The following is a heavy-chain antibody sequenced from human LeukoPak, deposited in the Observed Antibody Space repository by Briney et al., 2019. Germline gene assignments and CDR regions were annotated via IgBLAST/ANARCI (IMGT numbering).Heavy chain of an antibody. D-gene: IGHD3-9*01. J-gene: IGHJ4*02. CDR2: ISSSSSYI. CDR3: AREERMGYYDILTGYPTHPFDY. Sequence: GGSLRLSCAASGFTFSSYSMNWVRQAPGKGLEWVSSISSSSSYIYYADSVKGRFTISRDNAKNSLYLQMNSLRAEDTAVYYCAREERMGYYDILTGYPTHPFDYWGQGTLVTVSS. V-gene: IGHV3-21*01. CDR1: GFTFSSYS.